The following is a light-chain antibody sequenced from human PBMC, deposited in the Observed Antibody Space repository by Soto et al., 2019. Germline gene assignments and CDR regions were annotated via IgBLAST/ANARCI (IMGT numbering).Light chain of an antibody. J-gene: IGLJ2*01. CDR1: SSNIGSKT. CDR3: AAWDDDLNGFVV. CDR2: STN. Sequence: QSVLTQPPSASGTPGQRITISCSGSSSNIGSKTVNWYQQVPGTAPKLLIYSTNQRPSGVPDRCSGSKSGTSASLAISGLQSDDEADYYCAAWDDDLNGFVVFGGGTKLTVL. V-gene: IGLV1-44*01.